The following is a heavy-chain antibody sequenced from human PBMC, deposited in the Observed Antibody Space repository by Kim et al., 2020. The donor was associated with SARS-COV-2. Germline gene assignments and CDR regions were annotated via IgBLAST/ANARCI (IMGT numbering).Heavy chain of an antibody. CDR3: AKDMRAAGTPLYYFDY. Sequence: GGSLRLSCAASGFTFSSYGMHWVRQAPGKGLEWVAVISFDGSNKYYADSVKGRFTISRDNSKNTLYLQMNSLRAEDTAVYYCAKDMRAAGTPLYYFDYWGQGTLVTVSS. V-gene: IGHV3-30*18. CDR1: GFTFSSYG. CDR2: ISFDGSNK. D-gene: IGHD6-13*01. J-gene: IGHJ4*02.